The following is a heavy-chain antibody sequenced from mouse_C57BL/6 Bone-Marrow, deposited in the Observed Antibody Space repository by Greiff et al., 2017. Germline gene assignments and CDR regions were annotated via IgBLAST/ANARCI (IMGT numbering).Heavy chain of an antibody. Sequence: QVQLQQPGAELVRPGSSVKLSCKASGYTFTSYWMHWVKQRPIQRLEWIGNIDPSDSETHYNQKFKEKATLTVDKSSRTAYMPLSSLTSEDSAVSYCARPHYYVSSPYSMDYWGQGTSVTVSS. V-gene: IGHV1-52*01. J-gene: IGHJ4*01. CDR3: ARPHYYVSSPYSMDY. D-gene: IGHD1-1*01. CDR1: GYTFTSYW. CDR2: IDPSDSET.